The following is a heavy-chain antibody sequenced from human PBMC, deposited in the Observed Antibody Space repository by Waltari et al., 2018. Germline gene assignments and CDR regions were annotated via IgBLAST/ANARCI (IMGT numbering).Heavy chain of an antibody. Sequence: EVQVVESGGGLVQPGRSLRLSCATSGFPFGAYSMTWVRQAPGKGLEWVAFVTSKPYGEATEYAASVKGRFTVSRDDAEGIAYLQMNGLKPEDTAVYYCSRVSVFAFDVWGRGTMVTVSS. CDR2: VTSKPYGEAT. J-gene: IGHJ3*01. V-gene: IGHV3-49*04. CDR1: GFPFGAYS. CDR3: SRVSVFAFDV.